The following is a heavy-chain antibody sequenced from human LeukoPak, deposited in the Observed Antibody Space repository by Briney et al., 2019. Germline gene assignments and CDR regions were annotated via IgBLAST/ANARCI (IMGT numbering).Heavy chain of an antibody. CDR3: VPGGVHYDAFNY. J-gene: IGHJ4*02. Sequence: SETLSLSCSVSGASISGIANYWGWIRQPQGKGLEWAGSVDDTGTTFYNPSRKSPPTLSADTSTHHFSLRLTSVPAAHTAMNYCVPGGVHYDAFNYWGQGTLVTVSP. D-gene: IGHD3-16*01. CDR2: VDDTGTT. CDR1: GASISGIANY. V-gene: IGHV4-39*02.